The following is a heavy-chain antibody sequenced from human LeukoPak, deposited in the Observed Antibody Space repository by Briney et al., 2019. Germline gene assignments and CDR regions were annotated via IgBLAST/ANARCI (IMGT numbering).Heavy chain of an antibody. V-gene: IGHV3-21*01. J-gene: IGHJ3*02. CDR1: GFTFSSYS. CDR2: ISSSSSYI. D-gene: IGHD4-17*01. CDR3: ARDLTTVTRTDAFDI. Sequence: GGPLRLSCAASGFTFSSYSMNWVRQAPGKGLEWVSSISSSSSYIYYADSVKGRFTISRDNAKNSLYLQMNSLRAEDTAVYYCARDLTTVTRTDAFDIWGQGTMVTVSS.